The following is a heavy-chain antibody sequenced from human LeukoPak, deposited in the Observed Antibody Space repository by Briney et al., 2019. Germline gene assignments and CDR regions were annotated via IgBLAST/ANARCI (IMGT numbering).Heavy chain of an antibody. J-gene: IGHJ4*02. D-gene: IGHD6-13*01. CDR2: FDPEDGET. V-gene: IGHV1-24*01. CDR1: GYTLTELS. Sequence: VSVKVSCKVSGYTLTELSMHWVRQAPGKGLEWMGGFDPEDGETIYAQKFQGRVTMTEDTSTDTAYMELSSLRSEDTAVYYCATDSGYSSSWLDYWGQGTLVTVSS. CDR3: ATDSGYSSSWLDY.